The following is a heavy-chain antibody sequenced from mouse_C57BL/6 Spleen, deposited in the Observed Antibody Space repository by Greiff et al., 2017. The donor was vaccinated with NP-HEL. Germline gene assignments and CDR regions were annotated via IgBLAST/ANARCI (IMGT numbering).Heavy chain of an antibody. Sequence: VKLQQPGAELVKPGASVKMSCKASGYTFTSYWITWVKQRPGQGLEWIGDIYPGSGSTNYNEKFKSKATLTVDTSSSTAYMQLSSLTSEDSAVYYCARSPDITTVEGYWGQGTTLTVSS. V-gene: IGHV1-55*01. J-gene: IGHJ2*01. CDR2: IYPGSGST. CDR3: ARSPDITTVEGY. D-gene: IGHD1-1*01. CDR1: GYTFTSYW.